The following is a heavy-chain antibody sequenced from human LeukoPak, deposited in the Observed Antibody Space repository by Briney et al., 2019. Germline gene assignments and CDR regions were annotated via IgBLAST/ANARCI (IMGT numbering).Heavy chain of an antibody. CDR1: GFTLSSYW. D-gene: IGHD3-16*02. CDR2: INQDGSEK. J-gene: IGHJ4*02. Sequence: PGRSLRLSCAASGFTLSSYWMNWVRQAPGKGLEWVANINQDGSEKYYVDSVKGRFTISRDNAKNSLYLQMNSLRAEDTAVYYCARVRTGSYRVDYWGQGTLLTVSS. CDR3: ARVRTGSYRVDY. V-gene: IGHV3-7*01.